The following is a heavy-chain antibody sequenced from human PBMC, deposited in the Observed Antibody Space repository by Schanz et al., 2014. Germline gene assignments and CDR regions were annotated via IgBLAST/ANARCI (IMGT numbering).Heavy chain of an antibody. D-gene: IGHD4-17*01. CDR3: ARPRFDYGEVDY. V-gene: IGHV3-74*02. CDR2: TNGDGTNA. CDR1: GFTLSSYW. J-gene: IGHJ4*02. Sequence: VQLVESGGGVVQFGRSLRLSCVASGFTLSSYWMHWVRQVPGKGLEWVSCTNGDGTNAKYADSVRGRFTISRDRFQNTLYLRMSSLRAEDTAVYYCARPRFDYGEVDYWGQGTLVTVSS.